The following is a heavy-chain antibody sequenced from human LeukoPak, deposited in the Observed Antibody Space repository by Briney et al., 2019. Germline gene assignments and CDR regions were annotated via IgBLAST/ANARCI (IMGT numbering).Heavy chain of an antibody. J-gene: IGHJ4*02. CDR2: IKEDGSRA. CDR3: ASDRAFSQFDY. V-gene: IGHV3-7*01. Sequence: PGGSLRLSCGASGFSFSTYWMDWVRQAPGKGLEWVASIKEDGSRADYVDSVRARFTVSRDNTKNSLFLQMNSLRVDDTAVYYCASDRAFSQFDYWGQGTLVTVSS. D-gene: IGHD3-10*01. CDR1: GFSFSTYW.